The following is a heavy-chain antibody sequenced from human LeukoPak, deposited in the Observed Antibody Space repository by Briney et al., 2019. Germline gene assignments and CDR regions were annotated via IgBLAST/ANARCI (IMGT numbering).Heavy chain of an antibody. D-gene: IGHD2-2*01. Sequence: GGSLRLSCAASGFTLSNYDMNWVRQAPGKGLEWVSSISTSSRYIYYKDSVRGRFTISRDDAKNPLHLEMNSLRAEDTAVYYCARADCSSSTCYLRRSWFDPWGQGTLVTVSS. CDR3: ARADCSSSTCYLRRSWFDP. CDR1: GFTLSNYD. CDR2: ISTSSRYI. V-gene: IGHV3-21*01. J-gene: IGHJ5*02.